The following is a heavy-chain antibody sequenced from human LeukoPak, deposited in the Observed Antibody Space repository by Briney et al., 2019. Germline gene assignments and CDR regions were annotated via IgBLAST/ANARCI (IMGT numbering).Heavy chain of an antibody. V-gene: IGHV4-39*01. CDR2: IYYSGNT. D-gene: IGHD6-13*01. Sequence: SETLSLTCTVSGGSISSGIYYWGWIRQPPGKGLEWIGSIYYSGNTYSIPSLKSRVTISVDTSKNQLSLKLNSVTAADTAVYYCARHVRQQLPPKAFDYWGQGTLVTVSS. CDR1: GGSISSGIYY. J-gene: IGHJ4*02. CDR3: ARHVRQQLPPKAFDY.